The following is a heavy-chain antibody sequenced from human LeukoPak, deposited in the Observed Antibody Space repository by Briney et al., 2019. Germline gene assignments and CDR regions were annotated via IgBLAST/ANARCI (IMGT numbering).Heavy chain of an antibody. CDR2: ISSGGSTI. CDR3: VRGDQEASEPAFDY. V-gene: IGHV3-48*02. D-gene: IGHD1-14*01. CDR1: GFTFSSYS. Sequence: GGSLRLSCAASGFTFSSYSMNWVRQAPGKGLEWVSYISSGGSTIYYADPVRGRFTISRDAAKNSLYLEMNSLRDEDTAMYYCVRGDQEASEPAFDYWGQGTLVTVSS. J-gene: IGHJ4*02.